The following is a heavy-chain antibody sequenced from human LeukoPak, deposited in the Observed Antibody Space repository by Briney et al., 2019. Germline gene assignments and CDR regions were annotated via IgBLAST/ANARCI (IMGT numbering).Heavy chain of an antibody. J-gene: IGHJ4*02. CDR3: AAGADYDIMPY. D-gene: IGHD3-9*01. Sequence: ASVKVPCKASGYTLTELSTHWVRQAPGKGLEWMGGFDPENGETIYAQKFQGRVTMTEDTSTDTAYMELRSLRSEDTAVYYCAAGADYDIMPYWGQGTLVTVSS. CDR2: FDPENGET. CDR1: GYTLTELS. V-gene: IGHV1-24*01.